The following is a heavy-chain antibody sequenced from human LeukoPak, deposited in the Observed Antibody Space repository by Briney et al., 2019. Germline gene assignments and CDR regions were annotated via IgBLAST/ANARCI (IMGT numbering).Heavy chain of an antibody. CDR1: GGTFSSYA. V-gene: IGHV1-69*13. J-gene: IGHJ4*02. D-gene: IGHD5-18*01. CDR2: IIPIFGTA. CDR3: ARDRGIRYSYGSSYYFDY. Sequence: SVKVSCKASGGTFSSYAISWVRQAPGQGLEWMGGIIPIFGTANYAQKFQGRVTITADESTSTAYMELSSLRSEDTAVYYCARDRGIRYSYGSSYYFDYWGQGTLVTVSS.